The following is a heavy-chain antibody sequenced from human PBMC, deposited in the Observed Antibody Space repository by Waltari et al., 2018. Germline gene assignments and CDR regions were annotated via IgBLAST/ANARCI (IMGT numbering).Heavy chain of an antibody. CDR1: GYPIRRGYY. CDR3: AREIQSPGITGTWDY. CDR2: SYHSGGT. D-gene: IGHD1-20*01. V-gene: IGHV4-38-2*02. Sequence: QVQLQESGPGLVKPSETLSRTCPVSGYPIRRGYYGGWTRQPPGKGLEWIGSSYHSGGTYYNPSLKSRVTISVDTSKNQFSLKLSSVTAADTAVYYCAREIQSPGITGTWDYWGQGTLVTVSS. J-gene: IGHJ4*02.